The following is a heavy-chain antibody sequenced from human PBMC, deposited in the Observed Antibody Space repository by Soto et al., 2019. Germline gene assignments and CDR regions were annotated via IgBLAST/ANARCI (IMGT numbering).Heavy chain of an antibody. CDR2: IGGSGSNT. CDR1: GFTFSNYA. J-gene: IGHJ6*02. Sequence: EGQLLESGEGLVQPGGSLKLSCAASGFTFSNYAMSWVRQAPGKGLEWVSGIGGSGSNTYYADSVKGRFTISRDNSKNTRFLQMNSLRAEDTAEYYCARVVRYFDTPYCMDVWGQGTTVTVSS. D-gene: IGHD3-9*01. CDR3: ARVVRYFDTPYCMDV. V-gene: IGHV3-23*01.